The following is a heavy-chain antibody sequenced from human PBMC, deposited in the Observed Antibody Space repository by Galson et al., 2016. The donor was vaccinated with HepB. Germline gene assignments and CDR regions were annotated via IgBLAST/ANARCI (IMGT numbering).Heavy chain of an antibody. Sequence: SETLSLTCAVYGGSVSGYYWSWIRQPPGKELEWIGFIYYSGTAIYNPSLESRVTLSVDTSKNQFSLNLRSVSAADTGFYYCARVPFAVTASYFDYWGQGTLVTVSS. CDR2: IYYSGTA. CDR3: ARVPFAVTASYFDY. D-gene: IGHD2-21*02. J-gene: IGHJ4*02. CDR1: GGSVSGYY. V-gene: IGHV4-59*02.